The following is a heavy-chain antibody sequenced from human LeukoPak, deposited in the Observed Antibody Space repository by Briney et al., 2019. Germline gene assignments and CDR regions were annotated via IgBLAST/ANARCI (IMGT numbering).Heavy chain of an antibody. CDR2: IIPIFGTA. J-gene: IGHJ4*02. V-gene: IGHV1-69*05. D-gene: IGHD1-26*01. CDR3: ASTPGEVGATSDFDY. Sequence: SVKVSCKASGGTFSSYAISRVRQAPGQGLEWMGGIIPIFGTANYAQKFQGRVTITTDESTSTAYMELSSLRSEDTAVYYCASTPGEVGATSDFDYWGQGTLVTVSS. CDR1: GGTFSSYA.